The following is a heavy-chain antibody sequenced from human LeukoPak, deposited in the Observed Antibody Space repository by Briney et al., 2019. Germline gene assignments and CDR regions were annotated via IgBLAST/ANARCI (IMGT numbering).Heavy chain of an antibody. J-gene: IGHJ4*02. CDR3: VRDGYNHPDY. CDR1: GFTFSSYT. Sequence: GGSLRLSCAASGFTFSSYTMNWVRQAPGKGLEWVSSISSSSSYIYYADSVKGRFTISRDDAKNSLYLQINSLRAEDTAVYYCVRDGYNHPDYWGQGTLVTISS. V-gene: IGHV3-21*01. D-gene: IGHD5-12*01. CDR2: ISSSSSYI.